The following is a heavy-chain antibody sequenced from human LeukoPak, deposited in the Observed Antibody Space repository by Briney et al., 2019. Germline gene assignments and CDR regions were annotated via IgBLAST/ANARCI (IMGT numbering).Heavy chain of an antibody. Sequence: PGGSLRLSCAASGFTFSSYGMHWVRQAPGKGLEWVAFIRYDGSNEYYADSVKGRFTVSRDNSKNTLYLQMNSLRAEDTAVYYCAKGTYYYGSGPDLIREHDAFDIWGQGTMVTVSS. D-gene: IGHD3-10*01. CDR1: GFTFSSYG. V-gene: IGHV3-30*02. J-gene: IGHJ3*02. CDR2: IRYDGSNE. CDR3: AKGTYYYGSGPDLIREHDAFDI.